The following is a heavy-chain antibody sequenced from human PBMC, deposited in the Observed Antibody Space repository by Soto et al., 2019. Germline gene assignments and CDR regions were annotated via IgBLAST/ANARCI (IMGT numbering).Heavy chain of an antibody. CDR2: IRSKANSYAT. J-gene: IGHJ6*02. CDR3: TSRGANYDFWSGHYGMDV. D-gene: IGHD3-3*01. Sequence: EVQLVESGGGLVQPGGSLKLSCAASGFTFSGSAMHWVRQASGKGLEWVGRIRSKANSYATAYAASVKGRFTISRDDSKNTAYLQMNCLKTEDTAVYYCTSRGANYDFWSGHYGMDVWGQGTTVTVSS. V-gene: IGHV3-73*02. CDR1: GFTFSGSA.